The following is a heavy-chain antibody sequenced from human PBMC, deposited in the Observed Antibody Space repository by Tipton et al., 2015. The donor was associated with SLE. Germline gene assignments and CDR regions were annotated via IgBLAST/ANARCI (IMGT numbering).Heavy chain of an antibody. D-gene: IGHD3-22*01. Sequence: SLRLSCAASGFTSSSYAMHWVRQAPGKGLEWVAVISYDGSNKYYADSVKGRFTISRDNSKNTLYLQMNSLRAEDTAVYYCARDRGYDSSGLDYWGQGTLVTVSS. CDR2: ISYDGSNK. V-gene: IGHV3-30-3*01. J-gene: IGHJ4*02. CDR3: ARDRGYDSSGLDY. CDR1: GFTSSSYA.